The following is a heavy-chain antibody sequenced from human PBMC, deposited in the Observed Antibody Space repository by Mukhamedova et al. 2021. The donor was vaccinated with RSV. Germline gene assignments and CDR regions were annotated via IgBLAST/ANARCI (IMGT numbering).Heavy chain of an antibody. CDR3: AKDGFFD. V-gene: IGHV3-23*01. D-gene: IGHD3-3*01. J-gene: IGHJ4*02. Sequence: VKGRITISRDNSKNTLYLHMNSLRGEDTALYYCAKDGFFDWGQGTLVTVSS.